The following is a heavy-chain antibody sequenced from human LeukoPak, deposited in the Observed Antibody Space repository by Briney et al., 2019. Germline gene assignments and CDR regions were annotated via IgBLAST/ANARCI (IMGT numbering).Heavy chain of an antibody. CDR2: INHSGST. D-gene: IGHD3-3*01. Sequence: PSETLSLTCAVYGGSFSGYYWSWIRQPPGKGLEWIGEINHSGSTNYNPSLKSRVTISVDTSKNQFSLKLSSVTAADTAVYYCARGQKSPDFWSGYSRGFDYWGQGTLVTVSS. V-gene: IGHV4-34*01. CDR1: GGSFSGYY. CDR3: ARGQKSPDFWSGYSRGFDY. J-gene: IGHJ4*02.